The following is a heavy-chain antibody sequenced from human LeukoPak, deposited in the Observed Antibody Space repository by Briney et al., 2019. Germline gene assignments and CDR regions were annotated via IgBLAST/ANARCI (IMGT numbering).Heavy chain of an antibody. J-gene: IGHJ4*02. CDR1: GFTFSSYA. D-gene: IGHD6-19*01. CDR2: INSNGGST. CDR3: AREAVAGSFADC. Sequence: GSLRLSCVASGFTFSSYAMHWVRQTPGKGLEYVSGINSNGGSTHYANSVKGRFTISRDNSKHTLYLQMGSLRTEDTAVYYCAREAVAGSFADCWGQGTLVTVSS. V-gene: IGHV3-64*01.